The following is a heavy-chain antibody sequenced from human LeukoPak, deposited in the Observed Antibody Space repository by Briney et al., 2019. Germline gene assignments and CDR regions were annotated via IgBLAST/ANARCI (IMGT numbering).Heavy chain of an antibody. Sequence: SETLSLTCTVSGGSISSGGYYWSWIRQHPGKGLEWIGYIYYSGRTYYNPSLKSRVTTSVDTSKNQFSLKLSSVTAADTAVYYCARVRDGDYGYIGFDPWGQGTLVTVSS. J-gene: IGHJ5*02. CDR1: GGSISSGGYY. D-gene: IGHD4-17*01. V-gene: IGHV4-31*03. CDR2: IYYSGRT. CDR3: ARVRDGDYGYIGFDP.